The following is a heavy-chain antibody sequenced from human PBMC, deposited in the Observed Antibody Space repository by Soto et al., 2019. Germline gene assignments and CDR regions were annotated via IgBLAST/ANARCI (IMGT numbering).Heavy chain of an antibody. CDR3: ARLLGYCSSATCYTPY. V-gene: IGHV5-51*01. CDR1: GYSFITYW. J-gene: IGHJ4*02. Sequence: PGESLKISCKASGYSFITYWIGWVRQMPGKGLEWMGIIYPGDLDTRYSPSFQGQVTISADKSISTAYLQWSSLKASDTALYYCARLLGYCSSATCYTPYCGQGTLVTVSS. CDR2: IYPGDLDT. D-gene: IGHD2-2*02.